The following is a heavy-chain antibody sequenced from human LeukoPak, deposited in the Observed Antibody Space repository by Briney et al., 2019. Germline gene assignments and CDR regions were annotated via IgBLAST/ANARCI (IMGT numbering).Heavy chain of an antibody. D-gene: IGHD6-6*01. J-gene: IGHJ4*02. CDR3: ARDPGGSSLAYFDY. V-gene: IGHV1-24*01. CDR2: FDPEDGET. Sequence: ASVKVSCKVSGYTLTELSMHWVRQAPGKGLEWMGGFDPEDGETIYAQKFQGRVTMTRDTSISTAYMELSRLRSDDTAVYYCARDPGGSSLAYFDYWGQGTLVTVSS. CDR1: GYTLTELS.